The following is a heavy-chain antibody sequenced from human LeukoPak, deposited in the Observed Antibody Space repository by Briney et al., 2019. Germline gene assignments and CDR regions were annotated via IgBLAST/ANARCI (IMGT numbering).Heavy chain of an antibody. CDR2: IYYSGRT. D-gene: IGHD6-13*01. CDR3: ARINIAADGNPLDY. Sequence: PSETLSLTCTVSGGSISSGDYYWSWIRQPPGKGLEWIGYIYYSGRTYYNPSLKSRVTISVDKSKNQFSLKLRSVTAADTAMYYCARINIAADGNPLDYWGQGTLVTVSS. J-gene: IGHJ4*02. V-gene: IGHV4-30-4*01. CDR1: GGSISSGDYY.